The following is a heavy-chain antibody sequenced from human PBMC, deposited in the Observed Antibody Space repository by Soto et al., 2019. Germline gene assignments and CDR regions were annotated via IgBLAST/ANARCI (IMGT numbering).Heavy chain of an antibody. J-gene: IGHJ4*02. Sequence: QVQLVESGGGVVQPGRSLRLSCAASGFTFSSYALHWVRQAPGKGLEWVAVISYAGSNKYYADSVKGRFTISRDNSKNTLYLQMNSRRAEDTALYYCAREEKPYSSSWYEDYWGQGTLVTVSS. D-gene: IGHD6-13*01. CDR2: ISYAGSNK. V-gene: IGHV3-30-3*01. CDR1: GFTFSSYA. CDR3: AREEKPYSSSWYEDY.